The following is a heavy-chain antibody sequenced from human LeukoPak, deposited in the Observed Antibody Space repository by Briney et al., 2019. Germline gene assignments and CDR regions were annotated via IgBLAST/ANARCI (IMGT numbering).Heavy chain of an antibody. Sequence: GGSLRLSCAASGFTFSSYGMHWVHQAPGKELEWVAFIRYDGSNKYYADSVKGRFTISRDNSKNTLYLQMNSLRAEDTALYHCARNKWELLPFDYWGQGTLVTVSS. J-gene: IGHJ4*02. CDR1: GFTFSSYG. D-gene: IGHD1-26*01. V-gene: IGHV3-30*02. CDR2: IRYDGSNK. CDR3: ARNKWELLPFDY.